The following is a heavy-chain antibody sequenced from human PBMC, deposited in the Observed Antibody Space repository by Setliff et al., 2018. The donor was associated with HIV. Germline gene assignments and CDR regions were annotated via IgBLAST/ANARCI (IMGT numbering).Heavy chain of an antibody. CDR2: FFYSGST. CDR1: GGPISSSNYY. D-gene: IGHD6-19*01. Sequence: SETLSLTCTVSGGPISSSNYYWGWIRQPPGKGLEWIGSFFYSGSTYHNPSLKSRVTISVDTSKNQFSLKLSSVTAADTAVYYCARLTSGWFFAYWVQGTLVTVSS. J-gene: IGHJ4*02. V-gene: IGHV4-39*01. CDR3: ARLTSGWFFAY.